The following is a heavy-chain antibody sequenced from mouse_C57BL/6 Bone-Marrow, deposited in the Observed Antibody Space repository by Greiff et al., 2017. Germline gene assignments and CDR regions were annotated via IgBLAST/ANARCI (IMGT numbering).Heavy chain of an antibody. J-gene: IGHJ4*01. Sequence: VQLQQPGAELVKPGASVKLSCKASGYTFTSYWMHWVKQRPGQGLEWIGMIHPNSGSTNYNEKFKSKATLTVDKSSSTAYMQLSSLTSEDSAVYYCARRCYYGSSYDYAMDYWGQGTSVTVSS. CDR2: IHPNSGST. CDR1: GYTFTSYW. D-gene: IGHD1-1*01. V-gene: IGHV1-64*01. CDR3: ARRCYYGSSYDYAMDY.